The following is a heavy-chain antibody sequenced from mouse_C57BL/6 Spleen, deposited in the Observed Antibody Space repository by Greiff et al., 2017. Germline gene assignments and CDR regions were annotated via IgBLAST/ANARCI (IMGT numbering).Heavy chain of an antibody. Sequence: EVQRVESGGGLVKPGGSLKLSCAASGFTFSSYAMSWVRQTPEKRLEWVATISDGGSYTYYPDNVKGRFTISRDNAKNNLYLQMSHLKSEDTAMYYCAREELDGNHFDYWGQGTTLTVSS. CDR1: GFTFSSYA. J-gene: IGHJ2*01. V-gene: IGHV5-4*01. D-gene: IGHD2-1*01. CDR3: AREELDGNHFDY. CDR2: ISDGGSYT.